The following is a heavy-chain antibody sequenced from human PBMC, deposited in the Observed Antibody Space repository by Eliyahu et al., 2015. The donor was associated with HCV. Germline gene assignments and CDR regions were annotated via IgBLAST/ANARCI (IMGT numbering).Heavy chain of an antibody. D-gene: IGHD4-17*01. V-gene: IGHV3-23*01. Sequence: EVQLLESGGGLVQPGGSLXXSCAASGFTFSSYAMXWVRQAPGKGLEGVSAISGSGGSTYYADSVKGRFTISRDNSKNTLYLQMNSLRAEDTAVYYCAKGTTVTIYYFDYWGQGTLVTVSS. CDR2: ISGSGGST. CDR3: AKGTTVTIYYFDY. J-gene: IGHJ4*02. CDR1: GFTFSSYA.